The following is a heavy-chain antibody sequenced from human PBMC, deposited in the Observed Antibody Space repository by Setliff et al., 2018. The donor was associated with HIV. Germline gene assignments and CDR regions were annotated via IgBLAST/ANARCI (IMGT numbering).Heavy chain of an antibody. CDR1: GYNFTDYY. D-gene: IGHD4-17*01. CDR3: ARRVPPIPSGDLDY. J-gene: IGHJ4*02. Sequence: ASVKVSCKASGYNFTDYYIHWVRQAPGQGLEWIGWINPNSSDTNYAQKFQGRVTMTRDTSISTAYMDLSRLRSDDTAVYYCARRVPPIPSGDLDYWGQGTLVTVSS. V-gene: IGHV1-2*02. CDR2: INPNSSDT.